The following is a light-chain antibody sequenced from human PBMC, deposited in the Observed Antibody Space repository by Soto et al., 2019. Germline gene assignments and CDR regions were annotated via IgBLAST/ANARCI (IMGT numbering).Light chain of an antibody. V-gene: IGLV1-47*01. CDR3: AAWDDSLSGFYV. CDR2: RNN. CDR1: SSNIGSNY. Sequence: QSVLTQPPSASGTPGQRVTISCSGSSSNIGSNYVYWYQQFPGTAPKLLIYRNNQRPSGVPDRFSGSKSGTSASLAISGHRSEDEADYYCAAWDDSLSGFYVFGTGTRSPS. J-gene: IGLJ1*01.